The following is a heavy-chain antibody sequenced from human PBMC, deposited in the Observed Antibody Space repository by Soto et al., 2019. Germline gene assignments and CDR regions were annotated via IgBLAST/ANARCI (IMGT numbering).Heavy chain of an antibody. Sequence: SETLSLTCTVSGGSISSGGYYWSWIRQHPGKGLEWIGYIYYSGSTYYNPSLKSRVTISVDTSKNQFSLKVSSVTAADTAVYYCARRTGSSSSDDAFDIWGQGTMVT. CDR2: IYYSGST. CDR1: GGSISSGGYY. CDR3: ARRTGSSSSDDAFDI. V-gene: IGHV4-31*03. J-gene: IGHJ3*02. D-gene: IGHD6-6*01.